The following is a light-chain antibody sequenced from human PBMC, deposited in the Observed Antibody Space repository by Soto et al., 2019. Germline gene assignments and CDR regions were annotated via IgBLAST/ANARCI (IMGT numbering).Light chain of an antibody. Sequence: EIVLTQSPATLSLSPGERATLSCRASQSVSSYLAWYQQKPGQAPRLLIYDASTRATGIPARFSGSGSGTDFTLTISRLEPEDFAVYYCRQYGGSPRTFGQGTKVDI. CDR2: DAS. CDR3: RQYGGSPRT. J-gene: IGKJ1*01. V-gene: IGKV3-11*01. CDR1: QSVSSY.